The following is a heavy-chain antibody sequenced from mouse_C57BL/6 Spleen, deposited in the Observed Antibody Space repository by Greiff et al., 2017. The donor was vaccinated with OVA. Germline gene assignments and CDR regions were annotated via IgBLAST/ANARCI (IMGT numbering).Heavy chain of an antibody. CDR3: AKTPYYYGSSYGWFAY. V-gene: IGHV1-42*01. CDR2: INPSTGGT. CDR1: GYSFTGYY. J-gene: IGHJ3*01. D-gene: IGHD1-1*01. Sequence: VQLKQSGPELVKPGASVKISCKASGYSFTGYYMNWVKQSPEKSLEWIGEINPSTGGTTYNQKFKAKATLTVDKSSSTAYMQLKSLTSEDSAVYYCAKTPYYYGSSYGWFAYWGQGTLVTVSA.